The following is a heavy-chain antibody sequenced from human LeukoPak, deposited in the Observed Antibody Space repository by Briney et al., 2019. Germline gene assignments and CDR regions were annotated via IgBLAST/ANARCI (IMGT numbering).Heavy chain of an antibody. Sequence: SETLSLTCTVSGGSISSGGYYWSWIRQHPGKGLEWIGYIYYSGSTYYNPSLKSRVTISVDTSKNQFSLKLSSVTAADTAVYYCASSQGTWGSSNDYWGQGTLVTVSS. V-gene: IGHV4-31*03. J-gene: IGHJ4*02. CDR3: ASSQGTWGSSNDY. CDR2: IYYSGST. CDR1: GGSISSGGYY. D-gene: IGHD3-16*01.